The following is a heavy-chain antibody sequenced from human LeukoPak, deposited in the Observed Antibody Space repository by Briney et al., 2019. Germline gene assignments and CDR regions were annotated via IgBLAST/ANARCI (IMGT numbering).Heavy chain of an antibody. CDR1: GGSISSSSYY. D-gene: IGHD3-22*01. CDR3: ARERYYYDPAYYYDSSGYSADAFDI. V-gene: IGHV4-39*07. Sequence: SETLSLTCTVSGGSISSSSYYWSWIRQPPVKGLEWIGEINHSGSTNYNPSLKSRVTISVDTSKNQFSLKLSSVTAADTAVYYCARERYYYDPAYYYDSSGYSADAFDIWGQGTMVTVSS. CDR2: INHSGST. J-gene: IGHJ3*02.